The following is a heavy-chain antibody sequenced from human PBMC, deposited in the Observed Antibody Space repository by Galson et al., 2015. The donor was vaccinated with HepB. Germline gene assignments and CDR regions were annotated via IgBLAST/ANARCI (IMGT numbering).Heavy chain of an antibody. V-gene: IGHV1-2*06. CDR3: ARMDYYDSSGYYRDY. D-gene: IGHD3-22*01. CDR1: GYTFTGYY. J-gene: IGHJ4*02. CDR2: INPNSGGT. Sequence: SVKVSCKASGYTFTGYYMHWVRQAPGQGLEWMGRINPNSGGTNYAQKFQGRVTMTRDTSISTAYMELSRLRSDDTAVYYCARMDYYDSSGYYRDYWGQGTLVTVSS.